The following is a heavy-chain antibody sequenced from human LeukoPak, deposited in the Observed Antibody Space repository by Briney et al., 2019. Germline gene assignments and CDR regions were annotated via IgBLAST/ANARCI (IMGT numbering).Heavy chain of an antibody. Sequence: SETLSLTCTVSGGSISSSSYYWGWIRQPPGKGLEWIGSIYYSGSTYYNPSLKSRVTISVDTSKNQFPLKLSSVTAADTAVYYCATVYCSRGSCSFDYWGQGTLVTVSS. CDR2: IYYSGST. CDR3: ATVYCSRGSCSFDY. D-gene: IGHD2-15*01. CDR1: GGSISSSSYY. V-gene: IGHV4-39*06. J-gene: IGHJ4*02.